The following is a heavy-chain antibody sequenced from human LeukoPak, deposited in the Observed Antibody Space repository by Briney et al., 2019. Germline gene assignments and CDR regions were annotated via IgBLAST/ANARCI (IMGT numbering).Heavy chain of an antibody. V-gene: IGHV4-34*01. CDR1: GGSFSGYY. J-gene: IGHJ5*02. Sequence: ASETLSLTCAVYGGSFSGYYWSWIRQSPGKGLEWIGEINHSGSTNYNPSLKSRVTISVDTSKNQFSLKLSSVTAADTAVYYCARGQLRFLEWLKYNWFDPWGQGTLVTVSP. D-gene: IGHD3-3*01. CDR3: ARGQLRFLEWLKYNWFDP. CDR2: INHSGST.